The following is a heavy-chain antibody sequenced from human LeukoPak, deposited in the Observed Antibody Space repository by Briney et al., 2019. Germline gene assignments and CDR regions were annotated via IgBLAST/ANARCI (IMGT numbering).Heavy chain of an antibody. J-gene: IGHJ3*02. CDR2: INPNRGGI. D-gene: IGHD3-22*01. V-gene: IGHV1-2*02. Sequence: ASVKVSCKASGYTFTAFYIHWVRQAPGQGLEWMGWINPNRGGIKYSQNFQGRVTMTRDTSISTAYMELSRLRSDDTAVYYCARESSYYDSSGYYYLRAFDIWGQGTMVTVSS. CDR3: ARESSYYDSSGYYYLRAFDI. CDR1: GYTFTAFY.